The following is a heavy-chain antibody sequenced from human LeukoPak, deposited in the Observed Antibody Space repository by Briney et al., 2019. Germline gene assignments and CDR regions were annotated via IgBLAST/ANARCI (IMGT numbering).Heavy chain of an antibody. CDR3: ATVSPANHNNWFDP. CDR1: GYTLTELS. J-gene: IGHJ5*02. V-gene: IGHV1-24*01. CDR2: FDPEDGET. Sequence: ASVKVFCKVSGYTLTELSMHWVRQAPGKGLEWMGGFDPEDGETIYAQKFQGRVTMTEDTSTDTAYMELSSLRSEDTAVYYCATVSPANHNNWFDPWGQGTLVTVSS.